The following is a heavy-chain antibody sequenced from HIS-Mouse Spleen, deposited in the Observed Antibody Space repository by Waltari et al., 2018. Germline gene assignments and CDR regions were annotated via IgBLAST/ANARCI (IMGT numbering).Heavy chain of an antibody. CDR1: GCPISSSSYY. J-gene: IGHJ4*02. Sequence: QLQLQESGPGLVKPSETLSLTRPVSGCPISSSSYYWGWIRQPPGKGLEWIGSIYYSGSTYYNPSLKSRVTISVDTSKNQFSLKLSSVTAADTAMYYCARVRGYYFDYWGQGTLVTVSS. CDR2: IYYSGST. D-gene: IGHD3-10*01. V-gene: IGHV4-39*07. CDR3: ARVRGYYFDY.